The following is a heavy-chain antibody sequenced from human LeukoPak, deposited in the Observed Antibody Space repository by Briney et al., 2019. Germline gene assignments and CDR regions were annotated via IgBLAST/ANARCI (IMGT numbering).Heavy chain of an antibody. J-gene: IGHJ4*02. CDR3: ARETSYFDY. CDR1: GFTFGTYG. Sequence: GGSLRLSCVASGFTFGTYGMHWVRQAPGKGLEWVAFIRFDGSHKYHADSVRGRFTISRDNSKNTVYLQMNSLRVDDTAVYYWARETSYFDYWGQGTRSPSPQ. V-gene: IGHV3-30*02. CDR2: IRFDGSHK.